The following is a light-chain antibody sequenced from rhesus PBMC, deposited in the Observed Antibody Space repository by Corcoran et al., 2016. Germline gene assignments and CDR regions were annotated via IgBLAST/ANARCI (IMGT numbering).Light chain of an antibody. CDR2: KAS. CDR1: QGISSW. CDR3: QQYSTRPLT. J-gene: IGKJ4*01. Sequence: DIQMTQSPSSLSASVGDTVTITCRASQGISSWLAWYQQKPGKAPKLLVYKASSLQSGVPSSFSGSGSGTDFTLTISSLQSEDFATYYCQQYSTRPLTFGGGTKVELK. V-gene: IGKV1-22*01.